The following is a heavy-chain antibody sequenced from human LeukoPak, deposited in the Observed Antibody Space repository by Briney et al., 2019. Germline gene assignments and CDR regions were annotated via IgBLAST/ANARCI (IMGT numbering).Heavy chain of an antibody. CDR3: ARGHAAVTRHLDF. CDR2: ISSSSSTI. Sequence: PGGSLRLSCAASGFTFSSYGMTWVRQAPGKGLEWVSYISSSSSTIYYADSVKGRFTISRDNAKNSLYLQLNSLRAEDTAVYYCARGHAAVTRHLDFWGQGTLVTVSS. D-gene: IGHD4-17*01. J-gene: IGHJ4*02. CDR1: GFTFSSYG. V-gene: IGHV3-48*01.